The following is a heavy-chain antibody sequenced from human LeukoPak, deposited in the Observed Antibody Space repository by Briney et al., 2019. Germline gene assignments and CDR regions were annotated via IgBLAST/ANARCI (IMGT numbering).Heavy chain of an antibody. CDR2: ISSSSSYI. Sequence: GGSLRLSCAASGFTFSSYSMNWVRQAPGKGLEWVSSISSSSSYIYYADSVKGRFTISRDNAKNTLYLQMNSLRAEDTAVYYCASPPFGGWYVPVDYWGQGTLVTVSS. CDR3: ASPPFGGWYVPVDY. D-gene: IGHD6-19*01. V-gene: IGHV3-21*01. CDR1: GFTFSSYS. J-gene: IGHJ4*02.